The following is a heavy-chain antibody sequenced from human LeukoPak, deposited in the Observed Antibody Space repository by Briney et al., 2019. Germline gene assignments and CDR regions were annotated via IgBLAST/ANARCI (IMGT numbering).Heavy chain of an antibody. CDR1: GFSLSSYW. V-gene: IGHV3-74*01. D-gene: IGHD6-13*01. CDR3: ARRQYRSSWYYFDY. CDR2: INSDESTT. J-gene: IGHJ4*02. Sequence: GGSLRLSCAASGFSLSSYWMHWVRQAPGKGLVWVSRINSDESTTNYADSVKGRFTISRDNAKNTLYLQMNSLRAEDTAVYYCARRQYRSSWYYFDYWGQGTLVTVSS.